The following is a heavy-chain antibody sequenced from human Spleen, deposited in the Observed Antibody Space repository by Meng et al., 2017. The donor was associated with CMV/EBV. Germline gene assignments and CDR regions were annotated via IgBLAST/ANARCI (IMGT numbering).Heavy chain of an antibody. J-gene: IGHJ4*02. CDR2: ISAYNGHLKNGNT. D-gene: IGHD2-2*01. V-gene: IGHV1-18*01. Sequence: FTSYAIALVRQAPGQGLEWMGWISAYNGHLKNGNTNYAQKFQGRITMTTDTSTSTVYMDLRSLKSDDTAVYFCAREECTTTSCQFDYWGQGTLVTVSS. CDR1: FTSYA. CDR3: AREECTTTSCQFDY.